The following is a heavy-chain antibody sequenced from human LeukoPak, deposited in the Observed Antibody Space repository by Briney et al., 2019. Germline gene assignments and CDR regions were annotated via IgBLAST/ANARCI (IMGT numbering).Heavy chain of an antibody. CDR3: AKDVSAMNYYYYGMDV. CDR1: GFTFSSYA. V-gene: IGHV3-23*01. D-gene: IGHD2-2*01. Sequence: PGGSLRLSCAASGFTFSSYAMSWVRQAPGKGLEWVSAISGSGGSTYYADSVKGRLTISRDNSKNTLYLQMNSLRAEDTAVYYCAKDVSAMNYYYYGMDVWGQGTTVTVSS. CDR2: ISGSGGST. J-gene: IGHJ6*02.